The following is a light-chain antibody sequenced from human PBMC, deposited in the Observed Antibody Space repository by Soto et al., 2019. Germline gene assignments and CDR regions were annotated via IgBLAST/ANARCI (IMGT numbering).Light chain of an antibody. CDR1: NSYIGNYNY. V-gene: IGLV2-11*01. J-gene: IGLJ3*02. CDR2: DVS. Sequence: QSALTQPRSVSGSPGQSVTISCTGTNSYIGNYNYVSWYQQHPGKAPKVMIYDVSKRPSGVPDRFSGSKSDNTASLTISGLQDEDEADYYCCSYPGSHTWVFGGGTQLTVL. CDR3: CSYPGSHTWV.